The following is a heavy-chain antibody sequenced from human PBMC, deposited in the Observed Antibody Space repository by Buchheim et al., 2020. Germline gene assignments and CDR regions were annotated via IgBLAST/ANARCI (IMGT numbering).Heavy chain of an antibody. CDR3: ARGSYRSYNNGVCSGYYGMDV. J-gene: IGHJ6*02. Sequence: QVQLQESGPGLVKTSQTRSLNCKVSGGPISSAGYYWGWIRQHPGKGLEWVGYIYYDGSTPYNPSLRSGVTMSVDTSKSQLSLGLRSLTVADTAVYYCARGSYRSYNNGVCSGYYGMDVWGQGTT. D-gene: IGHD2-8*01. CDR1: GGPISSAGYY. V-gene: IGHV4-31*03. CDR2: IYYDGST.